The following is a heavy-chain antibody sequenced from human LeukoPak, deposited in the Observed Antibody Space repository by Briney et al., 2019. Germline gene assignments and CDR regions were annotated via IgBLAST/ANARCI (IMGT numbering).Heavy chain of an antibody. V-gene: IGHV5-51*01. J-gene: IGHJ4*02. D-gene: IGHD3-22*01. Sequence: GESLKISCKGSGYSFTSYWIGWVGPMPGKGLEWMGIIYPGDSDTRYSPSFQGQVTISADKSISTAYLQWSSLTASDTAMYYRARRGGYYDSSGSIDYWGQGTLVTVSS. CDR3: ARRGGYYDSSGSIDY. CDR1: GYSFTSYW. CDR2: IYPGDSDT.